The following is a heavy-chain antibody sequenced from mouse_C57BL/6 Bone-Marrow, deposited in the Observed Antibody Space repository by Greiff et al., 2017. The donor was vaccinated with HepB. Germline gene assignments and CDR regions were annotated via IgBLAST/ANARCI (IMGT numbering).Heavy chain of an antibody. D-gene: IGHD2-3*01. Sequence: EVHLVESGGGLVKPGGSLKLSCAASGFTFSSYAMSWVRQTPEKRLEWVATISDGGSYTYYPDNVKGRFTISRDNAKNNLYLQMSHLKSEDTAMYYCAKDGYYPVYFDYWGQGTTLTVSS. V-gene: IGHV5-4*01. CDR2: ISDGGSYT. CDR3: AKDGYYPVYFDY. CDR1: GFTFSSYA. J-gene: IGHJ2*01.